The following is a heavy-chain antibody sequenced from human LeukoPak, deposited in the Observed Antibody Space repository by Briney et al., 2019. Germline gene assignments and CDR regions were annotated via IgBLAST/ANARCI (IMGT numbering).Heavy chain of an antibody. CDR1: GGSISSYY. CDR2: IYYSGST. CDR3: ARDLGIARLAFDI. V-gene: IGHV4-59*01. Sequence: SETLSLTCTVSGGSISSYYWSWIRQPPGKGLEWIGYIYYSGSTNYNPSLKSRVTISVDTSKNQFSLKLSSVTAADTAEYYCARDLGIARLAFDIWGQGTMVTVSS. J-gene: IGHJ3*02. D-gene: IGHD1-26*01.